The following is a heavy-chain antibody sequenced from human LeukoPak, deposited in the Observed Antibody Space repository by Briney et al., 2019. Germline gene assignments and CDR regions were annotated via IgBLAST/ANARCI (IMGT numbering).Heavy chain of an antibody. D-gene: IGHD3-16*01. CDR2: IYYSGST. CDR3: ARDGGASQDLFLDY. V-gene: IGHV4-31*03. Sequence: SQTLSLTCTVSGGSISSGGYYWSWIRQRPGKGLEWIGYIYYSGSTYYNPSLKSRVTMSVDTSKNQFSLKLSSVTAADTAVYYCARDGGASQDLFLDYWGQGTLVTVSS. J-gene: IGHJ4*02. CDR1: GGSISSGGYY.